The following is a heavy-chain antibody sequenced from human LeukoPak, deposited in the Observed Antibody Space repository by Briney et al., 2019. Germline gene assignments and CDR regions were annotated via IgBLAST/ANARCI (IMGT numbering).Heavy chain of an antibody. CDR1: GGTFSSYA. J-gene: IGHJ4*02. Sequence: GASVNVSCKASGGTFSSYAISWVRQAPGQGLEWMGIINPSGGSTSYAQKFQGRVTMTRDTSTSTVYMELSSLRSEDTAVYYCAREGVEMATVFDYWGQGTLVTVSS. V-gene: IGHV1-46*01. CDR2: INPSGGST. D-gene: IGHD5-24*01. CDR3: AREGVEMATVFDY.